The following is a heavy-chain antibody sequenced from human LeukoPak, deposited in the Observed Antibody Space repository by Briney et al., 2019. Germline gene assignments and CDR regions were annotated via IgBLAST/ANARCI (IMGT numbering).Heavy chain of an antibody. CDR1: GFTFSSHG. CDR2: ISGSGIT. CDR3: AKDLFYTSFDFDY. V-gene: IGHV3-23*01. Sequence: GGTLRLSCAASGFTFSSHGMNWVRQAPGKGLEWVSAISGSGITYYADSVKGRFTISRDNSENTLYLQMNSLRAEDTAIYYCAKDLFYTSFDFDYWGQGTLVTVSS. D-gene: IGHD2-8*01. J-gene: IGHJ4*02.